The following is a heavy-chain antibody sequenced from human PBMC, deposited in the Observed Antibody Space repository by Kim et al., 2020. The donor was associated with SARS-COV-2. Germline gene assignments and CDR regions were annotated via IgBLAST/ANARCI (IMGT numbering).Heavy chain of an antibody. J-gene: IGHJ4*02. CDR3: AKDQEVVVAGPFDY. D-gene: IGHD2-15*01. Sequence: GGSLRLSCAASGFTFSSYGMHWVRQAPGKGLEWVAVISYDGSNKYYADSVKGRFTISRDNSKNTLYLQMNSLRAEDTAVYYCAKDQEVVVAGPFDYWGQGTLVTVSS. V-gene: IGHV3-30*18. CDR1: GFTFSSYG. CDR2: ISYDGSNK.